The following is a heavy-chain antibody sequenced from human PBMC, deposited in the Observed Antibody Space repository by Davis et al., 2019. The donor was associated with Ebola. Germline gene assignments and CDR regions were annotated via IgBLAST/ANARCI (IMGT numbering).Heavy chain of an antibody. CDR2: ISTYNGNT. Sequence: ASVKVSCKASGYSFTDDGISWVRQAPGQGLEWMGWISTYNGNTNYAQKVQGRITMTTDTSTSTAYMELRSLRSDDTARYYCARLYSSSWYGGWFDPWGQGTLVTVSS. J-gene: IGHJ5*02. CDR3: ARLYSSSWYGGWFDP. D-gene: IGHD6-13*01. V-gene: IGHV1-18*01. CDR1: GYSFTDDG.